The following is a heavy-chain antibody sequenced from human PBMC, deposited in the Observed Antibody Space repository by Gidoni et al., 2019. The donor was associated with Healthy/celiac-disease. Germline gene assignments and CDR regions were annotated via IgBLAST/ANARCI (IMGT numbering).Heavy chain of an antibody. CDR3: AKDPAEGIAAAFGWFDH. D-gene: IGHD6-13*01. J-gene: IGHJ5*02. Sequence: EVQLVESGGGLVQPGRSLRLSCSASGFTFAADAMHWVRKAPGKGLGWVSGISWNSGSIGYADSVKGRFTISRDNAKNSLYLQMNSLRAEDTALYYCAKDPAEGIAAAFGWFDHWGQGTLVTVSS. CDR1: GFTFAADA. V-gene: IGHV3-9*01. CDR2: ISWNSGSI.